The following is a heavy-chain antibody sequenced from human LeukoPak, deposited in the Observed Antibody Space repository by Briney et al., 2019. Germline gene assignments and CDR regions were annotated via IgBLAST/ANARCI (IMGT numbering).Heavy chain of an antibody. CDR2: IPYDGSNK. CDR1: GFTFSSYA. V-gene: IGHV3-30-3*01. D-gene: IGHD1-26*01. Sequence: PGRSLRLSCAASGFTFSSYAMHWVRQAPGKGLEWVAVIPYDGSNKYYADSVKGRFTISRDNSKNTLYLQMNSLRAEDTAVYYCARARSYSGSYYDAFDIWGQGTMVTVSS. CDR3: ARARSYSGSYYDAFDI. J-gene: IGHJ3*02.